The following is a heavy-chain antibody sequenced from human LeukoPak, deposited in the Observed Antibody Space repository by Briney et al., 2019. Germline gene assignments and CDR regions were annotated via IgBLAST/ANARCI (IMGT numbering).Heavy chain of an antibody. V-gene: IGHV4-4*02. CDR1: GGSISSSNW. Sequence: SGTLSLTCAVSGGSISSSNWWSWVRQPPGKGLEWIGEIYHSGSTNYNPSLKSRVTISVDKSKNQFSLKLSSVTAADTAVYYCARDVRYCSGGSCSYYFDYWGQGTLVTVSS. D-gene: IGHD2-15*01. J-gene: IGHJ4*02. CDR3: ARDVRYCSGGSCSYYFDY. CDR2: IYHSGST.